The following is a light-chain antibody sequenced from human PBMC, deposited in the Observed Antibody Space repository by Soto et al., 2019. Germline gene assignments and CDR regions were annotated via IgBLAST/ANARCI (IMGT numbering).Light chain of an antibody. CDR1: SSDVGSYNL. CDR3: CSYAGSSTLV. Sequence: QSALTQRASVSGSPGQSLTISCTGTSSDVGSYNLVSWYQQHPGKAPKLMIYEGSKRPSGVSNRFSGSKSGNTASLTISGLQAEDEADYYCCSYAGSSTLVFGGGTKLTVL. J-gene: IGLJ2*01. CDR2: EGS. V-gene: IGLV2-23*01.